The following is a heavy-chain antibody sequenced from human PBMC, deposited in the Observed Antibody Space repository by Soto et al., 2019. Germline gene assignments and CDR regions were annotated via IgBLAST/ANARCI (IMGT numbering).Heavy chain of an antibody. CDR3: GRAWKAFSRSCYVE. V-gene: IGHV4-34*01. D-gene: IGHD6-13*01. Sequence: PSETLSLTCAVYVGSFSGYYWACIRHPPGKWLEWIGEINDSGGTDYNPSLKSRVTISLDTSKNQLSLKLSSVTAADTAVYYCGRAWKAFSRSCYVEGGQATLVTVSS. CDR2: INDSGGT. J-gene: IGHJ4*02. CDR1: VGSFSGYY.